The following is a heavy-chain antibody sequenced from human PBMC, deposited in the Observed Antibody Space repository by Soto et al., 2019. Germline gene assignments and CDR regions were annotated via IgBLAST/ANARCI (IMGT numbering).Heavy chain of an antibody. D-gene: IGHD2-15*01. CDR2: IKTNVEIYAT. CDR1: GFTLSGFD. V-gene: IGHV3-73*01. CDR3: TRRYCGGGGDSSDFEY. Sequence: EAKLVESGGGLVQPGGSLKLSCAASGFTLSGFDIYWVRQASGEGLEWVGRIKTNVEIYATALAASVKGRFTLSRDDPKNTAYLVMNSLKTEDTAVYYCTRRYCGGGGDSSDFEYWGQGTLVTVSS. J-gene: IGHJ4*02.